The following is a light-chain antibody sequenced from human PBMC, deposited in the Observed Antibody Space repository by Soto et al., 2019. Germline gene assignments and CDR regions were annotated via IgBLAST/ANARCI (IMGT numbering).Light chain of an antibody. V-gene: IGLV2-14*01. CDR2: KVS. CDR1: SSDVGGNKH. CDR3: TSSTSDSLYV. J-gene: IGLJ1*01. Sequence: QSVLTQPASVSGSPGQSITISCTVTSSDVGGNKHVSWYQQYPGKVPKLLINKVSNRPSGVSNRFSGSKSGNTASLTISGLLAEDEADYFCTSSTSDSLYVFGTGTKVTVL.